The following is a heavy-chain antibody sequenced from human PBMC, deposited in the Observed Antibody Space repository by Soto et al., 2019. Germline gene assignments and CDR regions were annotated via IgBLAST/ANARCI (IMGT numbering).Heavy chain of an antibody. J-gene: IGHJ6*02. CDR2: ISDDGDST. CDR1: GFTFSDNA. CDR3: AKSLSTAVNYGLDV. V-gene: IGHV3-23*01. D-gene: IGHD2-2*01. Sequence: EVQLLESGGGLVQPGGSLRLSSGASGFTFSDNAMTWVRQAPGKGLEWVSSISDDGDSTYYADSVKGRFAVSRYNSKNTLFLHMNSLGAEDTAVYYCAKSLSTAVNYGLDVWGQGTSCTVSS.